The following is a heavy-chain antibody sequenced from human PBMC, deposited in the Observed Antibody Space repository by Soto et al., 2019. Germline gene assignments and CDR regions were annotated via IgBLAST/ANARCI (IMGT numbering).Heavy chain of an antibody. V-gene: IGHV3-74*01. CDR2: INSDGSTT. J-gene: IGHJ6*02. Sequence: EVQLVESGGGLVQPGGSLRLSCVGSGFTFSTYWMHWVRQAPGKGLVWVSRINSDGSTTNYADSVKGRFTISRDNAKNTRYLQMKSLRAEDTAVYYCARDAYYDMGVWGRGTTVTVSS. CDR1: GFTFSTYW. CDR3: ARDAYYDMGV.